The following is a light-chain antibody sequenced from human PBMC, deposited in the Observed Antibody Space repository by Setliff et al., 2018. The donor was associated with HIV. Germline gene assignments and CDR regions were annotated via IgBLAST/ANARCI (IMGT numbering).Light chain of an antibody. CDR3: CSYAGSYTWM. J-gene: IGLJ3*02. V-gene: IGLV2-11*01. Sequence: QSVLTQPRSVSGSPGQSVTISCTGTSNDVGTYSYVSWYQQYPGKAHKVVISDVSKRPSGVPDRISGSKSGNTASLTISGLQAEDEADYYCCSYAGSYTWMFGGGTK. CDR2: DVS. CDR1: SNDVGTYSY.